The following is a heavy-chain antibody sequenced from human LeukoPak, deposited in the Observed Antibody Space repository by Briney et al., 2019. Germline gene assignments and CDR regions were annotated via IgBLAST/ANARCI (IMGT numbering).Heavy chain of an antibody. CDR1: GGSFSGYY. J-gene: IGHJ1*01. CDR2: INHSGST. Sequence: PSETLSLTCAVYGGSFSGYYWSWIRQPPGKGLERIGEINHSGSTNYNPSLKSRVTISVDTSKNQFSLKLSSVTAADTAVYYCARGVAAAYRWYFQHWGQGTLVTVSS. V-gene: IGHV4-34*01. D-gene: IGHD6-13*01. CDR3: ARGVAAAYRWYFQH.